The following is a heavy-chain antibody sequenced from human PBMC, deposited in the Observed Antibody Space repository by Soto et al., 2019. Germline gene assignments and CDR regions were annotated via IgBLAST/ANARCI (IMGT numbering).Heavy chain of an antibody. J-gene: IGHJ6*02. V-gene: IGHV2-26*01. CDR3: ARTHYGDYSAYYYYGMDV. D-gene: IGHD4-17*01. CDR1: GFSLSNARMG. CDR2: IFSNDEK. Sequence: QVTLKESGPVLVKPTETLTLTCTVSGFSLSNARMGVSWIRQPPGKALEWLAHIFSNDEKSYSTSLKSRLTISKDTSKSQVVLTMTNMDPVDTATYYCARTHYGDYSAYYYYGMDVWGQGTTVTVSS.